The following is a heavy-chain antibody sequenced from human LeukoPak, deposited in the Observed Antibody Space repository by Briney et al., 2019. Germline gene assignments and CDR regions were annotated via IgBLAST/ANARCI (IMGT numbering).Heavy chain of an antibody. CDR1: GFTFSNAW. J-gene: IGHJ4*02. CDR2: SKSKTDGGAT. V-gene: IGHV3-15*01. CDR3: ATDGYCSGGSCYSYDN. D-gene: IGHD2-15*01. Sequence: GGSLRLSCAASGFTFSNAWVTWVRQAPGKGLEWVGRSKSKTDGGATDYGAPVKGRFSISRDDSKSTLYLQMNSLKTEDTAVYYCATDGYCSGGSCYSYDNWGQGTLVTVSS.